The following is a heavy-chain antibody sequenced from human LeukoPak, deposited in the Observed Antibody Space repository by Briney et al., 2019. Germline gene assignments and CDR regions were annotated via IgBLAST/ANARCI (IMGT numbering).Heavy chain of an antibody. Sequence: SETLSLTCTVSGGSISSGGYYWSWIRQHPGKGLEWIGYIYYSGSTNYNPSLKSRVTISVDTSKNQFSLKLSSVTAADTAVYYCARGRRGIAGKNFDYWGQGTLVTVSS. V-gene: IGHV4-31*03. D-gene: IGHD6-13*01. CDR3: ARGRRGIAGKNFDY. CDR1: GGSISSGGYY. CDR2: IYYSGST. J-gene: IGHJ4*02.